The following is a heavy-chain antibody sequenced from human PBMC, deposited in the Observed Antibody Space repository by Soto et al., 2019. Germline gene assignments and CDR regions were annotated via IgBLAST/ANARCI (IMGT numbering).Heavy chain of an antibody. V-gene: IGHV4-34*01. CDR1: GGSFSGCY. D-gene: IGHD6-6*01. CDR2: INHSGST. Sequence: SETLSLTCAVYGGSFSGCYWSWIRQPPGKGLEWIGEINHSGSTNYNPSLKSRVTISVDTSKNQFSLKLSSVTAADTAVYYCARGVIAARRGLDYWGQG. J-gene: IGHJ4*02. CDR3: ARGVIAARRGLDY.